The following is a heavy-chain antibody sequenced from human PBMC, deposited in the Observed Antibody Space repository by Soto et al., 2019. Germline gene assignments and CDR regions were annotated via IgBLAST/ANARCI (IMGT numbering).Heavy chain of an antibody. D-gene: IGHD2-15*01. Sequence: PSQTLSLTCAISGDSVSSNSASWNLIRQSPSRGLEWLGRTYYRSKWYKEYAPSVKSRITINPDTSKNQFSLQLNSVSPEDTAVYYCARTVGWLDPWGQGTLVTVSS. CDR1: GDSVSSNSAS. CDR3: ARTVGWLDP. V-gene: IGHV6-1*01. CDR2: TYYRSKWYK. J-gene: IGHJ5*02.